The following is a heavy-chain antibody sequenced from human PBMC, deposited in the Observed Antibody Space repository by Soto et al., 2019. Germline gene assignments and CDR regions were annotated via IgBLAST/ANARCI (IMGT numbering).Heavy chain of an antibody. D-gene: IGHD3-22*01. CDR2: ISYDGSNK. J-gene: IGHJ3*02. V-gene: IGHV3-30*18. CDR3: AKLPINYYDSSGYAFDI. Sequence: PGGSLRLSCAASGFTLSSYGMHWVRQAPGKGLEWVAVISYDGSNKYYADSVKGRFTISRDNSKNTLYLQMNSLRAEDTAVYYCAKLPINYYDSSGYAFDIWGQGTMVTVSS. CDR1: GFTLSSYG.